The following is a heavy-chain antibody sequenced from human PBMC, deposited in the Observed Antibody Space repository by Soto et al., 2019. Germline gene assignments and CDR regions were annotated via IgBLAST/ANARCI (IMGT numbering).Heavy chain of an antibody. Sequence: GGSLRLSCAASGFTFSSYAMSWVRQAPGKGLEWVSAISGSGGSTYYADSVKGRFTISRDNSKNTLYLQMNSLRAEDTAVYYCAKDPGPDFWSGYYTGPLFDYWGQGTLVTVSS. CDR2: ISGSGGST. D-gene: IGHD3-3*01. CDR1: GFTFSSYA. J-gene: IGHJ4*02. CDR3: AKDPGPDFWSGYYTGPLFDY. V-gene: IGHV3-23*01.